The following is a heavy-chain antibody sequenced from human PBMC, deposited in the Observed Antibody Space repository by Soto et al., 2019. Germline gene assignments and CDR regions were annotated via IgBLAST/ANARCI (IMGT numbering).Heavy chain of an antibody. V-gene: IGHV4-30-4*01. CDR3: ARYCSGGSCYAGFDP. CDR2: IYYTGST. Sequence: QVHLQESGPGLVKPSQTLSLICTVSGGSISSGTYYWSWVRQPPGKGLEWIAYIYYTGSTYYNPSLTSRVTISVDTSKNQFSLNLNSVTAADTAVYYCARYCSGGSCYAGFDPWGQGTLVTVSS. J-gene: IGHJ5*02. CDR1: GGSISSGTYY. D-gene: IGHD2-15*01.